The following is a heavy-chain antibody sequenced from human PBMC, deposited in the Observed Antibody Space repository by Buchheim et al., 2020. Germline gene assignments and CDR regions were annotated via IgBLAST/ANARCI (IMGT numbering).Heavy chain of an antibody. Sequence: VQLVESGGGLVKPGGSLRLSCAASGFTFSNAWMSWVRQAPGKGLEWVAVISYDGSNKYYADSVKGRFTISRDNSKNTLYLQMNSLRAEDTAVYYCARVDSSSWYLITNYYYGMDVWGQGTT. D-gene: IGHD6-13*01. CDR1: GFTFSNAW. J-gene: IGHJ6*02. CDR3: ARVDSSSWYLITNYYYGMDV. V-gene: IGHV3-30-3*01. CDR2: ISYDGSNK.